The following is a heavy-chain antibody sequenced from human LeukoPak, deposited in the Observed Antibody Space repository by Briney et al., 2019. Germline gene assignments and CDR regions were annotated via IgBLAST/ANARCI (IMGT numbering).Heavy chain of an antibody. Sequence: PADTLSLTCTVSGGSMRSSDYHWRWIRQPPGKGLQWIGCIYYSVSTYYNPSLKSRLTISVDTSKNQFTLKLNSVTAADTAVYYCARQYAHWNPFVGWGQGTLVTVSS. CDR3: ARQYAHWNPFVG. CDR1: GGSMRSSDYH. CDR2: IYYSVST. J-gene: IGHJ4*02. D-gene: IGHD1-1*01. V-gene: IGHV4-39*01.